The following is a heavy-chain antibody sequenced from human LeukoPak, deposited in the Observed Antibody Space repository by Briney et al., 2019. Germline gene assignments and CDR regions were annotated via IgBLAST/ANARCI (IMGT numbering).Heavy chain of an antibody. CDR3: ARTNYCGSTSCRYFDY. D-gene: IGHD2-2*01. V-gene: IGHV4-59*01. CDR1: GASISSYY. Sequence: PSETLSLTCTVSGASISSYYWSWIRQPPGKGLEWLGYIYYSGSTNYNPSLKSRVTISADTSKNQFSLKLSSVTAADTAVYYCARTNYCGSTSCRYFDYWGQGTLVTVSS. CDR2: IYYSGST. J-gene: IGHJ4*02.